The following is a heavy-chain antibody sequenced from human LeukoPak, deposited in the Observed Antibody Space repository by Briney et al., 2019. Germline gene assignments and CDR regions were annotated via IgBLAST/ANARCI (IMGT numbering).Heavy chain of an antibody. J-gene: IGHJ5*02. CDR3: ARHRRPGRGVIMGWFDP. Sequence: PSETLSLTCTVSGGSISSYYWSWIRQPAGKGLEWIGRIYTSGSTNYNPSLKSRVTMSVDTSKNQFSLKLSSVTAADTAVYYCARHRRPGRGVIMGWFDPWGQGTLVTVSS. D-gene: IGHD3-10*01. CDR2: IYTSGST. CDR1: GGSISSYY. V-gene: IGHV4-4*07.